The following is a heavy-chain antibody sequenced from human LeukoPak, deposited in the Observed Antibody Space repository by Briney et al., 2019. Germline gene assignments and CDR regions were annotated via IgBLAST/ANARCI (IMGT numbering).Heavy chain of an antibody. J-gene: IGHJ4*02. V-gene: IGHV3-21*01. CDR1: GFTFSSYS. D-gene: IGHD4-17*01. CDR3: ARQLGGDGDYYFDY. Sequence: GGSLRLSCAASGFTFSSYSMNWVRQAPGKGLEWVSSISSSSSYIYYADSVKGRFTISRDNAKNSLYLQMNSLRAEDTAVYYCARQLGGDGDYYFDYWGQGTLVTVSS. CDR2: ISSSSSYI.